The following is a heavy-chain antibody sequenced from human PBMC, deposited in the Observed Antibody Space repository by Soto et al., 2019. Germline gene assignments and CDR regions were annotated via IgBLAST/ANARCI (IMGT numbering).Heavy chain of an antibody. CDR3: AKDRTTMYDGFDN. V-gene: IGHV3-23*01. CDR1: GFTFSSYA. Sequence: PGGSLRLSCAAAGFTFSSYAMTWVRQAPGKGLEWVSTITGSGGSTYYADSVKGRFTISRDNSKNTLYLQMNSLRAEDTAVYYCAKDRTTMYDGFDNCGQGTMVTVSS. CDR2: ITGSGGST. J-gene: IGHJ3*02. D-gene: IGHD1-7*01.